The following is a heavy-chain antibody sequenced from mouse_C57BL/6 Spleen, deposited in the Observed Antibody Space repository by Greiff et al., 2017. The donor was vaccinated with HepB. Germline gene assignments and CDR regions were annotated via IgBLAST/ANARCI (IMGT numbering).Heavy chain of an antibody. V-gene: IGHV1-42*01. CDR3: ARPFYYGNYPYFDY. CDR1: GYSFTGYY. D-gene: IGHD2-1*01. Sequence: EVQLQQSGPELVKPGASVKISCKASGYSFTGYYMNWVKQSPEKSLEWIGEINPSTGGTTYNQKFKAKATLTVDKSSSTAYMQLKSLTSEDSAVYYCARPFYYGNYPYFDYWGQGTTLTVSS. CDR2: INPSTGGT. J-gene: IGHJ2*01.